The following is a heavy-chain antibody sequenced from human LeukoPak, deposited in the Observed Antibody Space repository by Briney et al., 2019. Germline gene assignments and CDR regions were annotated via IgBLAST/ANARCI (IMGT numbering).Heavy chain of an antibody. Sequence: SETLSLTCTVSGGSISGYSWSWIRQPPGKGLEWIGYIYHSGSTYYNPSLKSRVTISVDRSKNQFSLKLSSVTAADTAVYYCARGILGIAAAGILGMDVWGQGTTVTVSS. CDR1: GGSISGYS. CDR3: ARGILGIAAAGILGMDV. V-gene: IGHV4-30-2*01. J-gene: IGHJ6*02. D-gene: IGHD6-13*01. CDR2: IYHSGST.